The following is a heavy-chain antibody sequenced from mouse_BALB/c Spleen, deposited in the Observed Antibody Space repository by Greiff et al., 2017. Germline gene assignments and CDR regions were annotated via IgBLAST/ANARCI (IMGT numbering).Heavy chain of an antibody. D-gene: IGHD1-1*02. V-gene: IGHV1-62-2*01. CDR1: GYTFTEYI. CDR3: ARHEDGGGAMDY. Sequence: VQGVESGAELVKPGASVKLSCKASGYTFTEYIIHWVKQRSGQGLEWIGWFYPGSGSIKYNEKFKDKATLTADKSSSTVYMELSRLTSEDSAVYFCARHEDGGGAMDYWGQGTSVTVSS. CDR2: FYPGSGSI. J-gene: IGHJ4*01.